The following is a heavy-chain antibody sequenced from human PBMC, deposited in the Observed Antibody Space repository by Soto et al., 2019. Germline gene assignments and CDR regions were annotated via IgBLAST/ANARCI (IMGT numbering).Heavy chain of an antibody. V-gene: IGHV3-23*01. D-gene: IGHD2-8*01. Sequence: PVGSLRLSCAASGFTFSSYAMSWVRQAPGKGLEWVSAISGSGGSTYYADSVKGRFTISRDNSKNTLYLQMNSLRAEDTAVYYCAKGFYCTNGVCSPNWFDPWGQGTLVTVSS. CDR1: GFTFSSYA. CDR2: ISGSGGST. CDR3: AKGFYCTNGVCSPNWFDP. J-gene: IGHJ5*02.